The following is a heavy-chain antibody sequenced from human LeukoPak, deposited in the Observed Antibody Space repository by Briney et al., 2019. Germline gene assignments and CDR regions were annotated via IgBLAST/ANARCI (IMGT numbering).Heavy chain of an antibody. CDR1: GGSFSSHDYY. CDR2: IHYSGST. Sequence: PSETLSLTCTVSGGSFSSHDYYCSWLRQPPGKGLEWTGYIHYSGSTFSNPSLKSRVTISVDTSKNQFSLKLNSVTAADTAVYYCARGELLYDYWGQGTLVTVSS. D-gene: IGHD2-15*01. V-gene: IGHV4-30-4*01. J-gene: IGHJ4*02. CDR3: ARGELLYDY.